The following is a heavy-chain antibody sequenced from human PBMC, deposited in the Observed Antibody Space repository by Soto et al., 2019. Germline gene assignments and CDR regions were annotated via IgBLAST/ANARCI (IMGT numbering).Heavy chain of an antibody. J-gene: IGHJ5*02. D-gene: IGHD4-17*01. CDR3: ARDDFDDYGGKSDKWFEP. Sequence: PSETLSLTCTVSGGSISSGGYYWRWIRQHPGKGMEWIGYIYYSGSTYYNPSLKSRVTISVDTSNNQFSLKLSSVTAADTAVFYCARDDFDDYGGKSDKWFEPRGHGALGT. V-gene: IGHV4-31*03. CDR2: IYYSGST. CDR1: GGSISSGGYY.